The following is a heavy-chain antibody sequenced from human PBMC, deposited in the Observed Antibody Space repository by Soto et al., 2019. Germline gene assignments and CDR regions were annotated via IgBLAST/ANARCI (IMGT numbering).Heavy chain of an antibody. D-gene: IGHD3-3*01. CDR1: GFTVSSNY. J-gene: IGHJ6*02. CDR2: IYSGGST. V-gene: IGHV3-53*04. Sequence: EVQLVESGGGLVQPGGSLRLSCAASGFTVSSNYMSWVRQAPGKGLEWVSVIYSGGSTYYADSVKGRFTISRHNSKNTLYLQMNSLIAEDTAVYYCGVSPLNYFYYGMDVWGQGTTVTVSS. CDR3: GVSPLNYFYYGMDV.